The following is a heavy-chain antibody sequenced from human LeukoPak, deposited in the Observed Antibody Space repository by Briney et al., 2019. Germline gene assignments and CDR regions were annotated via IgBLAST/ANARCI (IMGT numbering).Heavy chain of an antibody. V-gene: IGHV1-69*13. CDR1: GGTFSSYA. CDR3: ARFGRRPSQPYLAATEYYFDY. D-gene: IGHD6-25*01. Sequence: GASVKVSCKASGGTFSSYAISWVRQAPGQGLEWMGGIIPIFGTANYAQKFQGRVTITADESTSTAYMELSSLRSEDTAVYYCARFGRRPSQPYLAATEYYFDYWGQGTLVTVSS. CDR2: IIPIFGTA. J-gene: IGHJ4*02.